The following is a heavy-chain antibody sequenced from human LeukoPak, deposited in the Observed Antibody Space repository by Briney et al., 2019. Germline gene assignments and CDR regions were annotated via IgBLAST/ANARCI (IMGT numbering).Heavy chain of an antibody. Sequence: ASVKVSCKASGYTFTGFYMHWVRQAPGQGLEWMGWINPNSGGTNYVQKFQGRVTMTRDTSISTAYMELSRLRSDDTAVYYCARSVRQTVTPWFDPWGQGTLVTVSS. CDR2: INPNSGGT. V-gene: IGHV1-2*02. CDR1: GYTFTGFY. J-gene: IGHJ5*02. D-gene: IGHD4-17*01. CDR3: ARSVRQTVTPWFDP.